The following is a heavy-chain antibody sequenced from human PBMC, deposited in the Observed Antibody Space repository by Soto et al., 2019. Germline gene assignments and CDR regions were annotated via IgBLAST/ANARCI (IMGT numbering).Heavy chain of an antibody. V-gene: IGHV4-30-4*01. CDR3: ARASYDSSTYYLDY. J-gene: IGHJ4*02. CDR2: IYDSGST. Sequence: QVQLQESGPGLVKPSQTLSLTCTVSGASISSGDYYWTWIRQPPGKGLEWIGSIYDSGSTYYNPSLKSRVTISVDTSNNQCSLKLSSVTAADTAVYYCARASYDSSTYYLDYWGQGTLVTVSS. D-gene: IGHD3-22*01. CDR1: GASISSGDYY.